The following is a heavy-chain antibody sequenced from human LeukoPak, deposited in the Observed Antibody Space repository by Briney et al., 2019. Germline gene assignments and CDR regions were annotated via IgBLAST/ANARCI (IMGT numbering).Heavy chain of an antibody. V-gene: IGHV4-59*08. CDR2: IYYSGST. J-gene: IGHJ4*02. CDR1: GGSISSYY. D-gene: IGHD6-19*01. CDR3: ATGIAVGVIDY. Sequence: SETLSLTCTVSGGSISSYYWSWIRQPPGKGLEWIGYIYYSGSTNYNPSPKSRVTISVDTSKNQFSLKLSSVTAADTAVYYCATGIAVGVIDYWGQGTLVTVSS.